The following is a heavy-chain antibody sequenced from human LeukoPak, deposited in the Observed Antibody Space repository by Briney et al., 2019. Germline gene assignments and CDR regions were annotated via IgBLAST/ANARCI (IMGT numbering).Heavy chain of an antibody. D-gene: IGHD2-21*02. J-gene: IGHJ4*02. CDR3: ARFRTWGDKAFDY. V-gene: IGHV3-48*01. CDR2: IGTTSGAI. Sequence: GGSLRLSCAASGFTFNAFGMNWVRQAPGQGLEWVSYIGTTSGAIYYADSVKGRFTISRDSAKNSLYLQMNSLRAEDTAVYYCARFRTWGDKAFDYWGQGTLVTVSS. CDR1: GFTFNAFG.